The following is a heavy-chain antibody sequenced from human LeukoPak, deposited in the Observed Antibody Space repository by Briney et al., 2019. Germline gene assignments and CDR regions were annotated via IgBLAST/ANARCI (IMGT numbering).Heavy chain of an antibody. D-gene: IGHD6-19*01. CDR2: INAGNGNT. J-gene: IGHJ4*02. CDR3: ARGSGQWLVSAGVY. CDR1: GYTFTSYA. Sequence: ASVKVSCKASGYTFTSYAMHWVRQAPGQRLEWMGWINAGNGNTKYLQKFQGRVTITRDTSASTAYMELSSLRSEDTAVYYCARGSGQWLVSAGVYWGQGTLVTVSS. V-gene: IGHV1-3*01.